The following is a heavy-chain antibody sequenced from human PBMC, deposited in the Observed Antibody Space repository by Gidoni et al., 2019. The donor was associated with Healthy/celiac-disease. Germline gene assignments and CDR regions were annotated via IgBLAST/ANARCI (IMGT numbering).Heavy chain of an antibody. Sequence: QLQLQESGPGLVKPSETLSLTCTVSGGSISSSSYYWGWIRQPPGKGLEWIGSIYYSGSTYYNPSLKSRVTISVDTSKNQFSLKLSSVTAADTAVYYCALGGDRPDYYYYYGMDVWGQGTTVTVSS. CDR3: ALGGDRPDYYYYYGMDV. CDR2: IYYSGST. V-gene: IGHV4-39*01. D-gene: IGHD1-26*01. CDR1: GGSISSSSYY. J-gene: IGHJ6*02.